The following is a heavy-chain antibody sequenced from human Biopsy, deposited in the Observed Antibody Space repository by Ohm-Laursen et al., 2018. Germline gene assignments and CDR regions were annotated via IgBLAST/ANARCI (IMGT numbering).Heavy chain of an antibody. Sequence: GTLSLTWAVSGGSTSSDYWSWIRQTPGQGLEWIGYIYYSGSTNYNPSLKSRVTISVDTSKNQFSLRLNSVTAADTAVYYCARATNSTGWPYYYFYGMDVWGQGTTVTVSS. CDR2: IYYSGST. D-gene: IGHD2/OR15-2a*01. CDR1: GGSTSSDY. CDR3: ARATNSTGWPYYYFYGMDV. V-gene: IGHV4-59*01. J-gene: IGHJ6*02.